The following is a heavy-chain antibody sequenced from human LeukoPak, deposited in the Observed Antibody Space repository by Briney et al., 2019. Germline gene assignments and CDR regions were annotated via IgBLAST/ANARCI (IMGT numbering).Heavy chain of an antibody. CDR1: GGSISSSSYF. Sequence: SETLSLTCTVSGGSISSSSYFWGWIRQPPGKGLEWIGSIYYSGSTYCNPSLKSRVTLSVDTSKNQFSLKLSSVTAADTAVYYCARAPTTIETSDYWGQGTLVTVSS. CDR3: ARAPTTIETSDY. J-gene: IGHJ4*02. V-gene: IGHV4-39*07. CDR2: IYYSGST. D-gene: IGHD5-12*01.